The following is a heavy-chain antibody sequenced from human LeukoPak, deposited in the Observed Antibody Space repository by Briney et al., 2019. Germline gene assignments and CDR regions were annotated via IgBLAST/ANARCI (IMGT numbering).Heavy chain of an antibody. CDR2: ILYDGSKK. CDR3: TSPIHNGDYDYYYGLDV. D-gene: IGHD4-17*01. V-gene: IGHV3-30-3*01. Sequence: GGSLRLSCAASGFTFSSYAMHWVRQAPGKGLEWVAVILYDGSKKYYADSVKGRFTISRDNSKNTLYLQMDSLRLEDTAVYYCTSPIHNGDYDYYYGLDVWGQGTTVTVSS. J-gene: IGHJ6*02. CDR1: GFTFSSYA.